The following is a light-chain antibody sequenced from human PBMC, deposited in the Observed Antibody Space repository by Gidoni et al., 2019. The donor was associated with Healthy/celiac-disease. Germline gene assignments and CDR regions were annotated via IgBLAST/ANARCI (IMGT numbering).Light chain of an antibody. Sequence: DIVMTQSPLSLPVTPGEPASIACRSSQSLLHSTGYNYLDWYLRKPGQSPQLLIYLGSNRASGVPDRCSGSGSGTDFTLKISRVEAEDVGVDYFMQALQAPGTFGQGTKVEIK. J-gene: IGKJ1*01. CDR3: MQALQAPGT. CDR1: QSLLHSTGYNY. CDR2: LGS. V-gene: IGKV2-28*01.